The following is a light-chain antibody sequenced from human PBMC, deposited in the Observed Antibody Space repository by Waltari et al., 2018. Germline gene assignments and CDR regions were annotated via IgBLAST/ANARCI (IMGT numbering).Light chain of an antibody. CDR1: SSDVGGYNY. J-gene: IGLJ1*01. CDR3: SSYTSSNHGV. Sequence: QSALTQPASVSGSPGQSITISCTGSSSDVGGYNYVSWYKQHPGKAPKLMTYDVSKRPSGVQNRSSRSKSDNSASLSLSGLQAQLEGDYYSSSYTSSNHGVFGAGTKVNVL. CDR2: DVS. V-gene: IGLV2-14*01.